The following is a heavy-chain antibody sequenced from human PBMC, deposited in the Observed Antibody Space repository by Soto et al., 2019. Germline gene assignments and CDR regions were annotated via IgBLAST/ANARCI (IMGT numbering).Heavy chain of an antibody. V-gene: IGHV1-18*01. CDR1: GYTFTSYG. D-gene: IGHD3-3*01. CDR2: ISAYNGNT. CDR3: ARDSASGLSRAFDI. Sequence: ASVKVSCKASGYTFTSYGISWVRQAPGQGREWMGWISAYNGNTNYAQKLQGRVTMTTHTSTSTAYMELRSLRSDDTAVYYCARDSASGLSRAFDIWGQGTMVTVSS. J-gene: IGHJ3*02.